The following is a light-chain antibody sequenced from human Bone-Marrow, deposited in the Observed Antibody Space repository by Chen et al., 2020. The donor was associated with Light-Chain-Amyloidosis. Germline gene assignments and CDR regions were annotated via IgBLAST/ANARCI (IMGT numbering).Light chain of an antibody. Sequence: SYVLPQPSSVSVAPGQTATIACGGNNIGSTSVHWYQQTPGQAPLLGVYDDSDRPSGIPERLSGSNSGNTATLTISRVEAGDEADYYCQVWDRSSDRPVFGGGTKLTVL. CDR3: QVWDRSSDRPV. CDR1: NIGSTS. J-gene: IGLJ3*02. CDR2: DDS. V-gene: IGLV3-21*02.